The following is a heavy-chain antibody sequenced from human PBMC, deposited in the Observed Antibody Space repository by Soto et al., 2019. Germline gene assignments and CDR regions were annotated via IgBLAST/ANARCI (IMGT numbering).Heavy chain of an antibody. CDR1: GFSLSTSGVG. J-gene: IGHJ5*02. CDR2: IYWDDDK. D-gene: IGHD3-3*01. Sequence: QITLKESGPTLVKPTQTLTLTCTFSGFSLSTSGVGVGWIRQPPGKALVWLALIYWDDDKRHSPSLKSRHTTTTDTSKTHVVLTMTNMDPVDTATYYCAHVTLTIFGVVTPFDPWGQGTLVTVSS. CDR3: AHVTLTIFGVVTPFDP. V-gene: IGHV2-5*02.